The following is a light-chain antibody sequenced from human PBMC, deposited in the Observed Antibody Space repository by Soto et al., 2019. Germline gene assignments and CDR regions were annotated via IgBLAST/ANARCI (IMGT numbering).Light chain of an antibody. Sequence: DTQMTQSPSSLSASVGDRVTITCRASQGLSNYLAWYQQKPGKVPKLLIYAASTLQSGVPSRFSGSGSGTDFTLTISSLQPEDVATYYCQKYNSAPWTFGQGTKVEIK. J-gene: IGKJ1*01. CDR3: QKYNSAPWT. V-gene: IGKV1-27*01. CDR1: QGLSNY. CDR2: AAS.